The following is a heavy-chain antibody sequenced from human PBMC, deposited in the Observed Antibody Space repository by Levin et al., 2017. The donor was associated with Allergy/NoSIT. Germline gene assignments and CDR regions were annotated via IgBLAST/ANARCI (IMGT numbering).Heavy chain of an antibody. Sequence: PGGSLRLSCAASGFTFSNAWMSWVRQAPGKGLEWVGRIKSKTDGGTTDYAAPVKGRFTISRDDSKNTLYLQMNSLKTEDTAVYYCTTAGGGWEPTYFDYWGQGTLVTVSS. D-gene: IGHD1-26*01. CDR2: IKSKTDGGTT. CDR1: GFTFSNAW. J-gene: IGHJ4*02. CDR3: TTAGGGWEPTYFDY. V-gene: IGHV3-15*01.